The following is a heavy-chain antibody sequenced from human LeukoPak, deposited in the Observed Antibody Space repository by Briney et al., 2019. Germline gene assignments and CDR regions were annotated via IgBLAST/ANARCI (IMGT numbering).Heavy chain of an antibody. J-gene: IGHJ3*02. D-gene: IGHD2-15*01. Sequence: GGSLRLSCAASGFTFSSYVMHWVRQPPGEGLEWVALIWFDGDKKYYADSVKGRFTISRDNSQNTLYLQMNSLRAEDTALYYCARTCCSGSCYSAGFDIWGQGTMVAASS. CDR3: ARTCCSGSCYSAGFDI. CDR2: IWFDGDKK. V-gene: IGHV3-33*01. CDR1: GFTFSSYV.